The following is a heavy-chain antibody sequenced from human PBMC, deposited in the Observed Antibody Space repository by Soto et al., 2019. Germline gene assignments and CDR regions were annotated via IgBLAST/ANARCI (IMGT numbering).Heavy chain of an antibody. Sequence: SQTLSLTCAISGDSVSSNSAAWNWIRQSPSRGLEWLGRTYYRSKWYNDYAVSVKSRITINPDTSKNQFSLQLNSVTPEDTAVYYCAREVRGGGYCSGGSCYSGYYYYGMDVWGQGTTVTV. D-gene: IGHD2-15*01. CDR1: GDSVSSNSAA. CDR3: AREVRGGGYCSGGSCYSGYYYYGMDV. J-gene: IGHJ6*02. V-gene: IGHV6-1*01. CDR2: TYYRSKWYN.